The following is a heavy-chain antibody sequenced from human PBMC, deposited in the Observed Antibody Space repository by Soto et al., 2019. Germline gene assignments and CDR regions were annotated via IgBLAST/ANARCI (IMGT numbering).Heavy chain of an antibody. D-gene: IGHD2-2*01. CDR3: ARVSYDIVVVPAAWGYYFDY. J-gene: IGHJ4*02. Sequence: GGSLRLSCAASGFTFSSYGMHWVRQAPGKGLEWVAVIWYDGSNKYYADSLKGRFTISRDKSKNTLYRQMNSLRAEDTAVYYCARVSYDIVVVPAAWGYYFDYWGQGTLVTVSS. V-gene: IGHV3-33*01. CDR1: GFTFSSYG. CDR2: IWYDGSNK.